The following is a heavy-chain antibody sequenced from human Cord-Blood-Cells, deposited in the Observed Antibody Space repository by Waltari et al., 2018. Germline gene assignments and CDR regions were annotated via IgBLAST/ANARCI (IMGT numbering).Heavy chain of an antibody. J-gene: IGHJ4*02. Sequence: QVQLVESGGGVVQPGRSLRLSCAASGFTFSSYGMHWVRQAPGKGLEWVAVISYDGSNKYYADSVKGRFTISRDNSKNTLYLQMNSLRAEDTDVYYCAKDVGYHGTGSYYKGFDYSGQGTLVTVSS. D-gene: IGHD3-10*01. V-gene: IGHV3-30*18. CDR2: ISYDGSNK. CDR1: GFTFSSYG. CDR3: AKDVGYHGTGSYYKGFDY.